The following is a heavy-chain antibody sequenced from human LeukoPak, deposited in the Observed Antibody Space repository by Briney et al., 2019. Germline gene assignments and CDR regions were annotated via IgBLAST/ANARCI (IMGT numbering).Heavy chain of an antibody. Sequence: SETLSLTCAVYGGSFSGSNWSWFRQPPGKGLEWIGSIYHSGSTYYNPSLKSRVTISVDTSKNQFSLKLSSVTAADTAVYYCAREEGERYYDSSGYYYYNWFDPWGQGTLVTVSS. CDR2: IYHSGST. D-gene: IGHD3-22*01. J-gene: IGHJ5*02. CDR1: GGSFSGSN. CDR3: AREEGERYYDSSGYYYYNWFDP. V-gene: IGHV4-34*01.